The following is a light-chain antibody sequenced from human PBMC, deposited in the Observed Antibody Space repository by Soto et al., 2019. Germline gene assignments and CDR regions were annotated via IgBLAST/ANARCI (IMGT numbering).Light chain of an antibody. CDR1: SSDVGGYNY. CDR3: SSYTSSSTVV. CDR2: DVS. V-gene: IGLV2-14*01. Sequence: QSVLTQPASVSGSPGQSITISCTGTSSDVGGYNYVSWYQQHPGKAPKLMIYDVSNRPSGVSNRFSGSKSGNTAPLTISVLQAEDEADYYCSSYTSSSTVVFGGGTKLTVL. J-gene: IGLJ2*01.